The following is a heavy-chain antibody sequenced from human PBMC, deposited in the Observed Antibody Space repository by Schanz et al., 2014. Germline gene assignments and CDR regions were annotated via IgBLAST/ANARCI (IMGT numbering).Heavy chain of an antibody. J-gene: IGHJ6*02. CDR3: ARGNYGMDV. V-gene: IGHV3-53*01. Sequence: EVQLVESGGGLIQPGGSLRLSCAVSGFTVNTNYMSWVRQAPGKGLEWISSMYINSGSTQYADSVKGRFTISRDNAKNSLYLQMNSLRAEDAAVYYCARGNYGMDVWGQGTTVTVSS. CDR1: GFTVNTNY. CDR2: MYINSGST.